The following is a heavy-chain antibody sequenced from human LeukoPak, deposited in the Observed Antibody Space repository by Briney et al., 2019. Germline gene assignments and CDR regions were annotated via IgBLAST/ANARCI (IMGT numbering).Heavy chain of an antibody. J-gene: IGHJ4*02. CDR3: ASLSAVITFKDY. CDR2: ISSSSYI. V-gene: IGHV3-21*01. D-gene: IGHD3-16*01. CDR1: GFTFSSYS. Sequence: GGSLRLSCAASGFTFSSYSMNWVRQAPGKGLEWVPSISSSSYIYYADSVKGRFTISRDNAKNSLYLQMNSLRAEDTAVYYCASLSAVITFKDYWGQGTLVTVSS.